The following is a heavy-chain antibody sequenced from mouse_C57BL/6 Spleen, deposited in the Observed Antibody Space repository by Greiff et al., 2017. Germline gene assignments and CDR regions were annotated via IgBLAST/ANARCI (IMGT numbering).Heavy chain of an antibody. J-gene: IGHJ2*01. CDR1: GYTFTDYN. V-gene: IGHV1-22*01. Sequence: EVKLQESGPELVKPGASVKMSCKASGYTFTDYNMHWVKQSHGKSLEWIGYINPNNGGTSYNQKFKGKATLTVNKSSSTAYMELRSLTSEDSAVYYCARWDYDYFSFDYWGQGTTLTVSS. D-gene: IGHD2-4*01. CDR2: INPNNGGT. CDR3: ARWDYDYFSFDY.